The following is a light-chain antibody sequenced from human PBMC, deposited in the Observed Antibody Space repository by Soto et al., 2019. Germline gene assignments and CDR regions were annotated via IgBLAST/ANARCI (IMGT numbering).Light chain of an antibody. V-gene: IGKV3-15*01. CDR3: QQYNNWPS. Sequence: EIVMTQSPATLSVSPGERATLSCRASQSVSSNLAWYQQKPGQAPRLLIYGASTRATGIPARFSGRGSGTEFTLTISSLQSEDFAVYHCQQYNNWPSFGQGTKVEIK. J-gene: IGKJ1*01. CDR2: GAS. CDR1: QSVSSN.